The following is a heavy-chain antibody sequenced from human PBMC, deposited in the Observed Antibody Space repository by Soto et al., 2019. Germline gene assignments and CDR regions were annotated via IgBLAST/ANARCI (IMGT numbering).Heavy chain of an antibody. Sequence: QVQLVQSGAEVKKPGASVKVSCKASGYTFTSYAMHWVRQAPGQRLEWMGWINAGNGNTKYSQKFQGRVTITRDTSASTAYMEVSSLRSEDTAVYYCARGLGLYYFDYWGQGTLVTVSS. D-gene: IGHD1-26*01. CDR3: ARGLGLYYFDY. CDR1: GYTFTSYA. V-gene: IGHV1-3*01. J-gene: IGHJ4*02. CDR2: INAGNGNT.